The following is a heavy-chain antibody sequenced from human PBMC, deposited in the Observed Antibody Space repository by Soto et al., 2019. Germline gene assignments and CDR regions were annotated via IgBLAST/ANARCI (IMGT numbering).Heavy chain of an antibody. D-gene: IGHD3-10*01. CDR1: GFTFSSYA. V-gene: IGHV3-30-3*01. J-gene: IGHJ4*02. CDR2: ISYDGSNK. CDR3: ARVLLWFGEHNEGFDY. Sequence: GGSLRLSCAASGFTFSSYAMHWARQAPGKGLEWVAVISYDGSNKYYADSVKGRFTISRDNSKNTLYLQMNSLRAEDTAVYYCARVLLWFGEHNEGFDYWGQGTLVTVSS.